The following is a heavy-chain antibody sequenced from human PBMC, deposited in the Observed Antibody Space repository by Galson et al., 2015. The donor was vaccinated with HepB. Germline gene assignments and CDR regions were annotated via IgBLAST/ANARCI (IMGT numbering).Heavy chain of an antibody. CDR2: INAGNGNT. Sequence: SVKVSCKASGYTFTSYAMHWVRQAPGQRLEWMGWINAGNGNTKYSQEFQGRVTITRDTSASTAYMELSSLRSEDTAVYYCARDPGAGATLDYWGQGTLVTVSS. D-gene: IGHD1-26*01. V-gene: IGHV1-3*01. J-gene: IGHJ4*02. CDR3: ARDPGAGATLDY. CDR1: GYTFTSYA.